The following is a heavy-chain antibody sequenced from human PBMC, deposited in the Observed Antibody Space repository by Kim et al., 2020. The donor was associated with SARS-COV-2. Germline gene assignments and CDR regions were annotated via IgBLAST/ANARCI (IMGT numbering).Heavy chain of an antibody. V-gene: IGHV3-33*01. Sequence: GGSLRLSCAASGFTFSSYGMHWVRQAPGKGLEWVAFMWYDGRNKYYADSVKGRFTISRDNSKNTLYLQMNSLRAEDTAVYYCARDRGCSSTRCYAEGGAPLDYWGRGTLVTVSS. CDR3: ARDRGCSSTRCYAEGGAPLDY. CDR2: MWYDGRNK. J-gene: IGHJ4*02. CDR1: GFTFSSYG. D-gene: IGHD2-2*01.